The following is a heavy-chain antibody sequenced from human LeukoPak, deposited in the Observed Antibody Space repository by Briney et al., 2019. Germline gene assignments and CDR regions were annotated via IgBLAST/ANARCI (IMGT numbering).Heavy chain of an antibody. J-gene: IGHJ5*02. Sequence: SETLSLTCAVYGGSFSGYYWSWIRQPPGKGLEWIGEINHSGSTNYNPSLKSRVTISVDTSKNQFSLKLSSVTAADTAVYYCARGRGSGWYKSHGWSFDPWGQGTLVTVSS. D-gene: IGHD6-19*01. V-gene: IGHV4-34*01. CDR1: GGSFSGYY. CDR3: ARGRGSGWYKSHGWSFDP. CDR2: INHSGST.